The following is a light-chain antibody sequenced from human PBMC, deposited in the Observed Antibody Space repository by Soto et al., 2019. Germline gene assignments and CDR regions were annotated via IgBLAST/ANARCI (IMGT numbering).Light chain of an antibody. CDR3: SSYAGNNIHYV. V-gene: IGLV2-8*01. CDR2: EVS. CDR1: STDVGGYNY. J-gene: IGLJ1*01. Sequence: QSALTQPPSASGSAGQSVTISCTGTSTDVGGYNYVSWYQQHPDKAPKLMIYEVSKRPSGVPDRFSGSKSGNTASLTVSGLQAEDEADYYCSSYAGNNIHYVFGTGTKVTVL.